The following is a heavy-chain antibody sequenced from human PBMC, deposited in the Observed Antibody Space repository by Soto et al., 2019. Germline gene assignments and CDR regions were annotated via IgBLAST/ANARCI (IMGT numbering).Heavy chain of an antibody. D-gene: IGHD3-22*01. CDR1: GGTXSSYA. CDR3: ARDHPFLVTMNHNWFDP. V-gene: IGHV1-69*06. J-gene: IGHJ5*02. CDR2: IIPIFGTA. Sequence: VSCKASGGTXSSYAISCVRQAPGQGLEWIGGIIPIFGTANYAQKFQGRVTITADKSTSTAYMELSSLRSEDTAVYYCARDHPFLVTMNHNWFDPWGQGTLGTVSS.